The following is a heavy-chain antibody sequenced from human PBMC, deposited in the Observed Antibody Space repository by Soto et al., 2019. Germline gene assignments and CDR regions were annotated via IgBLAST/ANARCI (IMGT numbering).Heavy chain of an antibody. CDR1: GYRFTNYW. D-gene: IGHD3-10*01. CDR2: IYPGDSDT. J-gene: IGHJ4*02. V-gene: IGHV5-51*01. CDR3: ARPNEYYYGSGNPITLGFDS. Sequence: GESLKISCKGSGYRFTNYWIGWVRQMPGKGLEWMGIIYPGDSDTRYSPSFQGQVTISADKSINTAYLQWSNLKASDTAMYYCARPNEYYYGSGNPITLGFDSWGQGTPVTVSS.